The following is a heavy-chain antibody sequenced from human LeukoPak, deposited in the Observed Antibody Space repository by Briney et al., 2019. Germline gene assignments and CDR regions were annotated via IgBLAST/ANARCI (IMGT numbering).Heavy chain of an antibody. CDR1: GGSISSGGYY. J-gene: IGHJ4*02. D-gene: IGHD3-22*01. Sequence: SETLSLTCTVSGGSISSGGYYWSWIRQRPGKGLEWIGYIYYSGSTYYNPSLKSRVTISVDTSKNQFSLKLSSVTAADTAVYYCARSHYYDSSGYYGWGQGTLVTVSS. CDR2: IYYSGST. CDR3: ARSHYYDSSGYYG. V-gene: IGHV4-31*03.